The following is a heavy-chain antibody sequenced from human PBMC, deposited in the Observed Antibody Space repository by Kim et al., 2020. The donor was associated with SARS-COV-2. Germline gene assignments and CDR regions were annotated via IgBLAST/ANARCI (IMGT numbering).Heavy chain of an antibody. CDR3: VKFGGGQAATGAFDI. CDR2: ISSNGGST. CDR1: GFTFSSYA. J-gene: IGHJ3*02. D-gene: IGHD3-10*01. Sequence: GGSLRLSCSASGFTFSSYAMHWVRQAPGKGLEYVSAISSNGGSTYYADSVKGRFTISRDNSKNTLYLQMSSLRAEDTAVYYCVKFGGGQAATGAFDIWGQGTMVTVSS. V-gene: IGHV3-64D*09.